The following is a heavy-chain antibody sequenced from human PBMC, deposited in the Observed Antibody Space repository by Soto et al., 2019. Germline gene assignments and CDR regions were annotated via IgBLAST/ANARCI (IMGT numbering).Heavy chain of an antibody. J-gene: IGHJ3*01. D-gene: IGHD2-2*02. CDR1: GYTSSTYC. CDR3: ARDKVPAAILGAFDL. CDR2: INPFKGDT. V-gene: IGHV1-18*01. Sequence: QVQLVQSGAAMKKPGASVTVSCKASGYTSSTYCITWVRQAPGKGLDWMGWINPFKGDTNSAARFQDRVTMTADTSTKPADMELRSLRSDDTAVYYCARDKVPAAILGAFDLWGEGKLGTASS.